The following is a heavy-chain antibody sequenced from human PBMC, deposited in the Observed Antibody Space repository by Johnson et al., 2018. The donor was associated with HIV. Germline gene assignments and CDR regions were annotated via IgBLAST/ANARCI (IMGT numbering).Heavy chain of an antibody. Sequence: EVQLVESGGGLVQPGASLRLSCAASGFTFSNYWMHWVRQAPGKGLVWVSRVNSDGSSLSYADSVTGRFTISRDNAKNTLYLQMNSLRAEDTAAYYCARELSHDAFDIWGQGTMVTVSS. J-gene: IGHJ3*02. V-gene: IGHV3-74*01. CDR2: VNSDGSSL. CDR1: GFTFSNYW. D-gene: IGHD3-3*02. CDR3: ARELSHDAFDI.